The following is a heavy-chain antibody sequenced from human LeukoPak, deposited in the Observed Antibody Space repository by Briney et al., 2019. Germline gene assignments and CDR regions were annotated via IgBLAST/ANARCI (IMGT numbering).Heavy chain of an antibody. CDR1: GYTLTNYG. CDR2: NSSYNDDT. Sequence: ASVKVSCKASGYTLTNYGVSWVRQAPGQGLEWMGWNSSYNDDTDYAQKFQGRVTMTTDTSTSTAYMELRSLRSDDTAVYYCARVVRGIIQSKRSTWLDPWGQGTLVAVSS. D-gene: IGHD3-10*01. CDR3: ARVVRGIIQSKRSTWLDP. J-gene: IGHJ5*02. V-gene: IGHV1-18*01.